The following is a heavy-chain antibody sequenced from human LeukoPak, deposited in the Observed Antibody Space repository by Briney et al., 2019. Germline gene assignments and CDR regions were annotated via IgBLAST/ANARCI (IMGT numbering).Heavy chain of an antibody. CDR3: ARRGSRSSSWYPYFGY. D-gene: IGHD6-13*01. CDR1: GYSFTSYW. CDR2: IYPGDSDT. Sequence: GESLKISCKGSGYSFTSYWIGWVRQMPGKGLEWMGIIYPGDSDTRYSPSFQGQVTISADKSISTAYLQWSSLKASDTAMYYCARRGSRSSSWYPYFGYWGQGTLVTVSS. V-gene: IGHV5-51*01. J-gene: IGHJ4*02.